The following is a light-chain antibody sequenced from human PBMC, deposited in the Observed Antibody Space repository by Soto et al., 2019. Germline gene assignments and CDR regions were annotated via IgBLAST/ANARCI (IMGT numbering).Light chain of an antibody. Sequence: EIVLTQSPGTLSLSPGERATLSCRASQSVSSSYLAWSQQKPGQEPRLLIYGASGRATGIPDRFSGSGSGTDFTLTISRLEPEDFAGYYCQQYGSSPPVTFGQGTRLEIK. CDR1: QSVSSSY. V-gene: IGKV3-20*01. J-gene: IGKJ5*01. CDR3: QQYGSSPPVT. CDR2: GAS.